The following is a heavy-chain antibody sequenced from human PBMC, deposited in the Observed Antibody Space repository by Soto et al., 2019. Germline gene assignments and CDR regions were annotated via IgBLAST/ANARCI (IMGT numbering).Heavy chain of an antibody. J-gene: IGHJ4*02. CDR1: GGTFSSYT. CDR3: ASLDYYDSSGYLFDY. CDR2: IIPILGIA. D-gene: IGHD3-22*01. V-gene: IGHV1-69*02. Sequence: SVKVSCKASGGTFSSYTISWVRQAPGQGLEWMGRIIPILGIANYAQKFQGRVTITADKSTSTAYMELSSLRSEDTAVYYCASLDYYDSSGYLFDYWGQGTLVTVSS.